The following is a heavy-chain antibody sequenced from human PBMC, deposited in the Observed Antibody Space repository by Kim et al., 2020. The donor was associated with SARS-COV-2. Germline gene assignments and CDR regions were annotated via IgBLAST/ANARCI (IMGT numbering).Heavy chain of an antibody. D-gene: IGHD2-15*01. CDR2: IYYSGST. Sequence: SETLSLTCTVSGGSISSYYWSWIRQPPGKGLEWIGYIYYSGSTNYNPSLKSRVTISVDTSKNQFSLKLSSVTAADTAVYYCARVAGYCSGGSCYKVGFWFDPWGQGTLVTVSS. CDR3: ARVAGYCSGGSCYKVGFWFDP. J-gene: IGHJ5*02. CDR1: GGSISSYY. V-gene: IGHV4-59*13.